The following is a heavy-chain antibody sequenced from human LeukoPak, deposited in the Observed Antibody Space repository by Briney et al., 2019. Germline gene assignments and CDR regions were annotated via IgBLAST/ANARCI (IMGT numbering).Heavy chain of an antibody. V-gene: IGHV4-61*02. J-gene: IGHJ4*02. CDR3: ARGFGAAAGDY. CDR2: MYTSGST. Sequence: SETLSLTCTVSGGSINSGTYYWSWIRQPAGKGLEWIGRMYTSGSTNYNPSLESRVTISVDTSKNQFSLKLSSVTAADTAVYYCARGFGAAAGDYWGQGTLVTVSS. CDR1: GGSINSGTYY. D-gene: IGHD6-13*01.